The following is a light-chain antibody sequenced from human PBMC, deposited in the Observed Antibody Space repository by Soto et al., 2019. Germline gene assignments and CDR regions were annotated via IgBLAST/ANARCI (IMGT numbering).Light chain of an antibody. CDR2: DVS. J-gene: IGLJ2*01. V-gene: IGLV2-14*01. Sequence: QSVLTQPASVSGSPGQPITISCTGTSSDVGGYNYVSWYQQHPGKAPKLMIYDVSNRPSGVSNRFSGSKSGNTASLTISGLQAEDEADYYCISYTSSSTLVFGGGTKLTVL. CDR1: SSDVGGYNY. CDR3: ISYTSSSTLV.